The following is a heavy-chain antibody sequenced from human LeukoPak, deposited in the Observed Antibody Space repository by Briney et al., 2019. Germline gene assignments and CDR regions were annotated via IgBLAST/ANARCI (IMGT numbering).Heavy chain of an antibody. CDR2: IFPSGGEI. V-gene: IGHV3-23*01. CDR1: GFTFSTFA. D-gene: IGHD3-10*01. J-gene: IGHJ4*02. CDR3: AKGSYYYGSGSYYHVSY. Sequence: GGSLRLSCAASGFTFSTFAMIWVRQPPGKGLEWVSSIFPSGGEIHYADSVRGRFTISRDNSKSTLSLQMNSLRAEDTAVYYCAKGSYYYGSGSYYHVSYWGQGTLVTVSS.